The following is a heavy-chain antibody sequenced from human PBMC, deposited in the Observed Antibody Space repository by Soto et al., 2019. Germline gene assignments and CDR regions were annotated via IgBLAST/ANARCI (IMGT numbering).Heavy chain of an antibody. Sequence: PSETLSLTCTVSGGSISNSYWSWIRQSPGKGLEWVGYIYHNGSTNYNPSLKSRVTISIDRSKNQFSLNLNSVTAADTAVYYCARANRPITMTYLNWFDPWGQGTLVTVSS. CDR1: GGSISNSY. V-gene: IGHV4-59*12. J-gene: IGHJ5*02. CDR3: ARANRPITMTYLNWFDP. D-gene: IGHD3-22*01. CDR2: IYHNGST.